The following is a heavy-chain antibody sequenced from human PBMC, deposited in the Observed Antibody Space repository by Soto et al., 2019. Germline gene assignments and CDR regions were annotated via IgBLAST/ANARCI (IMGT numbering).Heavy chain of an antibody. CDR3: AKEFRARRGYFDP. D-gene: IGHD3-22*01. CDR2: VDPEDAET. CDR1: GYTFTDYH. Sequence: VQVVQSGTEVKKPGATVKISCKVSGYTFTDYHIHWVQQAPGKGLEWMGLVDPEDAETIYAERFQGRVTITADTSTDTAYMELRSLRSEDTAVYYCAKEFRARRGYFDPWGQGTLVTVSS. J-gene: IGHJ5*02. V-gene: IGHV1-69-2*01.